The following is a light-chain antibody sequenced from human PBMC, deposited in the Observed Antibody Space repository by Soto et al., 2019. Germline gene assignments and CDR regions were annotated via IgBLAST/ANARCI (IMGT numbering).Light chain of an antibody. CDR3: SSNTSSSTLV. J-gene: IGLJ2*01. CDR1: SGDVGYDNF. Sequence: HSVLTQPASVSGSPGQSITISCTGTSGDVGYDNFVSWYQQLPGKAPKLMIYEVSNRFSGVSNRFSGSKSGNTASLTISALQAEDEADYFCSSNTSSSTLVFGGGTKLTVL. CDR2: EVS. V-gene: IGLV2-14*01.